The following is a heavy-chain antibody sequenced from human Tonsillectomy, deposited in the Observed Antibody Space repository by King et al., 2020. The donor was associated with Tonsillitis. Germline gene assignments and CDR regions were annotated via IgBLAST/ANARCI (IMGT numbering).Heavy chain of an antibody. CDR2: IRYDGSNE. J-gene: IGHJ4*02. CDR1: GFSFSNYG. Sequence: VQLVESGGGVVQPGGSLRLSCAASGFSFSNYGMHWVRQAPGKGLEWVAFIRYDGSNENYADSEKGRFTISRDNYKNTLYLQMKSLRPEDTAMYYCAKGQLSSDYWGQGTLGTVSS. D-gene: IGHD5-18*01. CDR3: AKGQLSSDY. V-gene: IGHV3-30*02.